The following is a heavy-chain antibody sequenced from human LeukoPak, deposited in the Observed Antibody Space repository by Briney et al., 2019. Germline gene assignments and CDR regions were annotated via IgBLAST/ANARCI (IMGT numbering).Heavy chain of an antibody. CDR3: ARERRGIDRAFDI. D-gene: IGHD2/OR15-2a*01. CDR1: GFTFNNYG. V-gene: IGHV3-30*02. J-gene: IGHJ3*02. CDR2: IRYNGNNQ. Sequence: GGSLRLSCAASGFTFNNYGMHWVRQAPGKGLEWVAFIRYNGNNQYYADSVKGRFTISRDNSKNTLYLQTNSLKGDDTAVYYCARERRGIDRAFDIWGQGTMVTVSS.